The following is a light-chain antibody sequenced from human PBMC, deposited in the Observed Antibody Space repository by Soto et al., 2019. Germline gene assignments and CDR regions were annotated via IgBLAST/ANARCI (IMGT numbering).Light chain of an antibody. CDR1: SSDVGNYNL. CDR3: CSYAGSNYV. J-gene: IGLJ1*01. Sequence: QSALTQPASVSGSPGQSITIPCTGTSSDVGNYNLVSWYQHHPGKAPKLMIYEVSKRPSGVSNRFSGSKSGDTASLTISGLQAEDEADYYCCSYAGSNYVFGTGTKVTV. CDR2: EVS. V-gene: IGLV2-23*02.